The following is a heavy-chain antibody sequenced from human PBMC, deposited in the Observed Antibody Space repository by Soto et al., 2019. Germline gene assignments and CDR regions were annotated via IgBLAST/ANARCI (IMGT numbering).Heavy chain of an antibody. V-gene: IGHV3-30*18. D-gene: IGHD2-2*01. J-gene: IGHJ5*02. CDR2: ISYDGSNK. CDR1: GFTFSFCA. Sequence: PGGSLRLSCAASGFTFSFCAMSWVRQAPGKGLEWVAVISYDGSNKYYADSVKGRFTISRDNSKNTLYLQMNSLRAEDTAVYYCAKDKSVSREPAAMRVPSWFDPWGQGTLVTVSS. CDR3: AKDKSVSREPAAMRVPSWFDP.